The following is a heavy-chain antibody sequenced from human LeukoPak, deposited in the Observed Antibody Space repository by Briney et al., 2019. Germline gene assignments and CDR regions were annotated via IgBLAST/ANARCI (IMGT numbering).Heavy chain of an antibody. V-gene: IGHV4-30-4*07. CDR3: ARVGGIAAAGTKPKNYYYYMDV. D-gene: IGHD6-13*01. CDR1: GGSISRGGYS. J-gene: IGHJ6*03. CDR2: FYYSGST. Sequence: SETLSLTCAVSGGSISRGGYSWSWIRQPPGKGLEWIGYFYYSGSTYYNPSLKSRVTISVDTSKNQFSLKLSSVTAADTAVYYCARVGGIAAAGTKPKNYYYYMDVWGKGTTVTISS.